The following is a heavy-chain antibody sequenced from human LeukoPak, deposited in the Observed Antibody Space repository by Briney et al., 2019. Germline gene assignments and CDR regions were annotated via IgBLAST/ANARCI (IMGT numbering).Heavy chain of an antibody. V-gene: IGHV4-59*08. J-gene: IGHJ4*02. CDR1: GGSISSYY. D-gene: IGHD6-19*01. CDR3: ARASQIAVIDY. Sequence: NPSETLSLTCTVSGGSISSYYWSWIRQPPGKGLEWIGYIYYSGSTNYNPSLKSRVTISVDTSKNQFSLKLSSVTAADTAVYYCARASQIAVIDYWGQGTLVTVSS. CDR2: IYYSGST.